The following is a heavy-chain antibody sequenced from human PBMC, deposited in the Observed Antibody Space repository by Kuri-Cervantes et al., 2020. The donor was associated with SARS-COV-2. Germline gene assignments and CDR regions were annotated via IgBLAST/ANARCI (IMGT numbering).Heavy chain of an antibody. V-gene: IGHV3-11*04. D-gene: IGHD3-10*01. CDR3: ARGITTVRGVIDY. J-gene: IGHJ4*02. CDR2: ISSSGSTI. CDR1: GFTFSDYY. Sequence: GESLKISCAASGFTFSDYYMSWIRQAPGKGLEWVSYISSSGSTIYYADSVKGRFTISRDNAKNSLYLQMNSLRAEDTAVYYCARGITTVRGVIDYWGQGTLVTVSS.